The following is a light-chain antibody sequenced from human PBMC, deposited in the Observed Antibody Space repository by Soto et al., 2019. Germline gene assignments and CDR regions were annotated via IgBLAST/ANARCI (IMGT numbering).Light chain of an antibody. Sequence: QLVLTQPASVSGSPGQSITISCTGTSSDVGDYNYVSWYQQHPGKAPKLMIYDVSNRPSGVSNRFSGSKSGNTASLTISGLQAEDEADYYCSSYTSSSTLVVFGGGTKVTVL. CDR1: SSDVGDYNY. CDR3: SSYTSSSTLVV. J-gene: IGLJ2*01. CDR2: DVS. V-gene: IGLV2-14*01.